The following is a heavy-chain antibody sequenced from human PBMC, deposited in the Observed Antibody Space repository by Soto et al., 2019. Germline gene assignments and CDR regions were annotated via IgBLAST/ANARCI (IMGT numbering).Heavy chain of an antibody. CDR1: GYSLTSYY. Sequence: QVQLVQSGAEVKKPGASVKVSCKASGYSLTSYYMHWVRQAPGQGLEWMGIINPSGGSTSYAQKFQGRVTMTRDTSTSTVYMELSSRSSEDAPVYYCASESSSSSRYGMDVWGQGTTVTVSS. J-gene: IGHJ6*02. D-gene: IGHD6-6*01. CDR2: INPSGGST. V-gene: IGHV1-46*01. CDR3: ASESSSSSRYGMDV.